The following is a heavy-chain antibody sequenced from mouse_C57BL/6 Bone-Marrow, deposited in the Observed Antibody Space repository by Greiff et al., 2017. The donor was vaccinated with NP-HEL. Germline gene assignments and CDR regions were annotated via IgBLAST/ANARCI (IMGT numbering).Heavy chain of an antibody. CDR2: IHPNSGST. J-gene: IGHJ2*01. CDR3: ASLRGRCFDF. D-gene: IGHD1-1*01. CDR1: GYTFTSYW. V-gene: IGHV1-64*01. Sequence: VQLQHPGAELVKPGASVKLSCKASGYTFTSYWMHWVKQRPGQGLEWIGMIHPNSGSTNYNEKFKGKATLTVYKSSSTAYMQLSILTSEDYAVYYCASLRGRCFDFWGQGTTPTVSS.